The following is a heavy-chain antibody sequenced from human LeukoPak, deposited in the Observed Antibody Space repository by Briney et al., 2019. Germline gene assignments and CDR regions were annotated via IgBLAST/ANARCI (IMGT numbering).Heavy chain of an antibody. CDR2: ISSSGSTI. CDR3: ARSVQPFYYYYMDV. Sequence: GGSLRLSCAASGFTFSSYEMIWVRQAPGKGLEWVSYISSSGSTIYYADSVKGRFTISRDNAKNSLYLQMNSLRAEDTAVYYCARSVQPFYYYYMDVWGKGTTVTVSS. J-gene: IGHJ6*03. CDR1: GFTFSSYE. D-gene: IGHD4-17*01. V-gene: IGHV3-48*03.